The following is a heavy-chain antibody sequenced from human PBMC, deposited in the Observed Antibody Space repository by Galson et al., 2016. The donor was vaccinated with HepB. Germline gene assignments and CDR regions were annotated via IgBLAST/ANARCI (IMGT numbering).Heavy chain of an antibody. V-gene: IGHV3-7*01. J-gene: IGHJ3*02. Sequence: SLRLSCAASGFTFTAYWMTWVRQAPGKGLEWVANINYDGSGNYYVDSAKGRVTISRDNAQNSVFLQMNSLRVEDTAMYFCMSGYTSGIWGQGTMVTVSS. CDR1: GFTFTAYW. D-gene: IGHD6-13*01. CDR2: INYDGSGN. CDR3: MSGYTSGI.